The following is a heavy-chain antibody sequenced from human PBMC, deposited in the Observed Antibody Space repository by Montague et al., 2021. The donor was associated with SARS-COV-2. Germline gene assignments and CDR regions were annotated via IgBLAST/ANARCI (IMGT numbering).Heavy chain of an antibody. V-gene: IGHV4-59*01. CDR1: GDSLTYFY. J-gene: IGHJ4*02. CDR3: ARGPTRSFDH. D-gene: IGHD1-1*01. Sequence: SETLSLTCTVSGDSLTYFYWSWLRQPPGKGLEWIGYIFYSGSTKYNPSLKSRVTFSVDTSRNQFSLNLDSVTAADTGVYYCARGPTRSFDHWGQGVLVTVSS. CDR2: IFYSGST.